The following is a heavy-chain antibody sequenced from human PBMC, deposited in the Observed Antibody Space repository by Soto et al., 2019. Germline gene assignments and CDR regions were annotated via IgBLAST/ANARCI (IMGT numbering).Heavy chain of an antibody. Sequence: GGSLRLSCAASGFTFSSYSMNWVRQAPGKGLEWVSSISSSSSYIYYADSVKGRFTISRDNAKNSLYLQMNSLGAEDTAVYYCARHSSSSGDYWGQGTLVTVSS. D-gene: IGHD6-6*01. J-gene: IGHJ4*02. CDR1: GFTFSSYS. V-gene: IGHV3-21*01. CDR3: ARHSSSSGDY. CDR2: ISSSSSYI.